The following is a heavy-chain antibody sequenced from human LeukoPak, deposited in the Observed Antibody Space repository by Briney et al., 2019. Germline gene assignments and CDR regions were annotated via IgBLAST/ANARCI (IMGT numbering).Heavy chain of an antibody. D-gene: IGHD4-23*01. CDR1: GGTFSSYA. CDR3: ARDPTPMTTVVTEGGDY. Sequence: SVKVSCKASGGTFSSYAISWVRQAPGQGLEWMGGIIPIFGTANYAQKFQGRVTITADESTSTAYMELGSLRSEDTAVYYCARDPTPMTTVVTEGGDYWGQGTLVTVSS. J-gene: IGHJ4*02. V-gene: IGHV1-69*13. CDR2: IIPIFGTA.